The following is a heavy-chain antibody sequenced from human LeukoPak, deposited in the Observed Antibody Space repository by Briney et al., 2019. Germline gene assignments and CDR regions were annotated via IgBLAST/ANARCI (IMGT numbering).Heavy chain of an antibody. V-gene: IGHV3-48*04. CDR1: GFTFSSYW. D-gene: IGHD3-10*01. Sequence: GGSLRLSCAASGFTFSSYWMSWVRQAPGKGLEWVSYISSSGSTIYYADSVKGRFTISRDNAKNSLYLQMNSLRAEDTAVYYCARAPLLWFGEYSYYYGMDVWGKGTTVTVSS. J-gene: IGHJ6*04. CDR2: ISSSGSTI. CDR3: ARAPLLWFGEYSYYYGMDV.